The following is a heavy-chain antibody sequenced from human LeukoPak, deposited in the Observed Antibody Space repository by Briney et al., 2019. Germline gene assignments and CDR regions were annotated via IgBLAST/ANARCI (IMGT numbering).Heavy chain of an antibody. Sequence: PSETLSLTCTVSGGSISSDDYYWSWIRQPPGKGLEWIGYIYYSGSTYYNPSLKSRVTISVDTSKNQFSLKLSSVTAADTAVYYCASGGNYYAIGYWGQGTLVTVSS. CDR3: ASGGNYYAIGY. D-gene: IGHD3-10*01. J-gene: IGHJ4*02. V-gene: IGHV4-30-4*08. CDR1: GGSISSDDYY. CDR2: IYYSGST.